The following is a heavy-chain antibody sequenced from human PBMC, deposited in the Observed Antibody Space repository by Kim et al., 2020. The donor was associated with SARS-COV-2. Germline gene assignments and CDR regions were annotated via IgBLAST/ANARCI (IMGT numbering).Heavy chain of an antibody. CDR1: GGSFSGYY. Sequence: SETLSLTCAVYGGSFSGYYWSWIRQPPGKGLEWIGEINHSGSTNYNPSLKSRVTISVDTSKNQFSLKLSSVTAADTAVYYCARIRGQSGYSGYGPYYYDSKGLLAFAYWGQGTLVTVSS. V-gene: IGHV4-34*01. D-gene: IGHD5-12*01. J-gene: IGHJ4*02. CDR3: ARIRGQSGYSGYGPYYYDSKGLLAFAY. CDR2: INHSGST.